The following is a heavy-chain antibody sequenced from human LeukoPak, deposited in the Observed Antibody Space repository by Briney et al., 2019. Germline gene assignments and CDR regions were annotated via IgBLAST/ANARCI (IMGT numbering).Heavy chain of an antibody. J-gene: IGHJ4*02. D-gene: IGHD6-13*01. Sequence: ASVKVSCKASGGTFSSYAISWVRQAPGQGLEWMGWISAYNGNTNYAQKLQGRVTMTTDTSTSTAYMELRSLRSDDTAVYYCARVGSSWSYFDYWGQGTLVTVSS. CDR1: GGTFSSYA. V-gene: IGHV1-18*01. CDR3: ARVGSSWSYFDY. CDR2: ISAYNGNT.